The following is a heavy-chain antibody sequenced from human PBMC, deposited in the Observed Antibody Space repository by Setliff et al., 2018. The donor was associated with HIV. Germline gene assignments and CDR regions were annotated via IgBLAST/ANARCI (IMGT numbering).Heavy chain of an antibody. D-gene: IGHD3-22*01. Sequence: SETLSLTCTVSNGSISSGNYCWSWIRQPAGKGLEWIGRIYTSGSTNYNPSLKSRVTISVDTSKNQFSLKLSSVTAADTAVYYCARGLPYYYDSSGYYYFDYWGQGTLVTVSS. CDR2: IYTSGST. CDR3: ARGLPYYYDSSGYYYFDY. CDR1: NGSISSGNYC. J-gene: IGHJ4*02. V-gene: IGHV4-61*02.